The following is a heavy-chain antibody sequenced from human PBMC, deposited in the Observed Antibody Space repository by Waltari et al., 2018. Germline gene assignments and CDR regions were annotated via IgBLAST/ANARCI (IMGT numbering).Heavy chain of an antibody. CDR1: GYTFTSYA. D-gene: IGHD6-6*01. CDR2: ITAGNGNT. J-gene: IGHJ6*02. V-gene: IGHV1-3*01. CDR3: ARDPRLGAEYSSSSVGSPSRAGYYYYGMDV. Sequence: QVQLVQSGAEVKKPGASVKVSCKASGYTFTSYAMHWVRQAPGQRLEWMGWITAGNGNTKYSQKFQGRVTITRDTSASTAYMELSSLRSEDTAVYYCARDPRLGAEYSSSSVGSPSRAGYYYYGMDVWGQGTTVTVSS.